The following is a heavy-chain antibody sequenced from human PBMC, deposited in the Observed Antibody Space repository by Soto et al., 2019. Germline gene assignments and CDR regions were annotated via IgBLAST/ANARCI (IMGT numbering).Heavy chain of an antibody. CDR3: EGSWT. V-gene: IGHV3-23*04. CDR2: ISGGSDRT. CDR1: GFTIRNYA. J-gene: IGHJ3*01. D-gene: IGHD5-12*01. Sequence: EVQVVESGGDLVQPGGSLRLSCAASGFTIRNYAMSWVRQAPGKALEWVSGISGGSDRTYYADSVKGRFTIFKDNSKNTLYLQMSSLRVEDTAVYHCEGSWTWGQGTRVTVSS.